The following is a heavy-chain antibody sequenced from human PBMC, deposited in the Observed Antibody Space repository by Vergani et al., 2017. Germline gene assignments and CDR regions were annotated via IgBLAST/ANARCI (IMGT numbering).Heavy chain of an antibody. CDR1: GFTFSSYS. CDR3: ARDEGAAAPKSHFDY. Sequence: EVQLVESGGGLVQPGGSLRLSCAASGFTFSSYSRNWVRQAPGKGLEWVSYISSSSSTIYYADSVKGRFTISRDNAKNSLYLQMNSLRAEDTAVYYCARDEGAAAPKSHFDYWGQGTLVTVSS. V-gene: IGHV3-48*01. J-gene: IGHJ4*02. CDR2: ISSSSSTI. D-gene: IGHD6-13*01.